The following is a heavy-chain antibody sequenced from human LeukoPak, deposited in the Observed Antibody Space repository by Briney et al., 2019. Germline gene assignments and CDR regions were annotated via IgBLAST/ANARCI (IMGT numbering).Heavy chain of an antibody. D-gene: IGHD6-13*01. V-gene: IGHV3-43*02. J-gene: IGHJ4*02. CDR3: AKDRAGRSWYVDY. Sequence: GGSLRLSCAASGFTFDDYAMHWDRQAPGKGREWVSLISGDGGSTYYADSVKGRFTISRDNSKNSLYLQMNSLRTEDTALYYCAKDRAGRSWYVDYWGQGTLVTVSS. CDR1: GFTFDDYA. CDR2: ISGDGGST.